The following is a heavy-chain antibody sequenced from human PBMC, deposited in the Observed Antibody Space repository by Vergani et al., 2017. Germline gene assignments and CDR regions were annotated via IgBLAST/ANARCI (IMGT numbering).Heavy chain of an antibody. Sequence: VQLVESGGGVVQPGRSLRLSCAASGFTFSSYSMNWVRQAPGKGLEWVSSISSSSSYIYYADSVKGRFTISRDNAKNSLYLQMNSLRAEDTAVYYCASHNTYYYDSSGYYPLDYWGQGTLVTVSS. CDR3: ASHNTYYYDSSGYYPLDY. V-gene: IGHV3-21*01. J-gene: IGHJ4*02. CDR2: ISSSSSYI. D-gene: IGHD3-22*01. CDR1: GFTFSSYS.